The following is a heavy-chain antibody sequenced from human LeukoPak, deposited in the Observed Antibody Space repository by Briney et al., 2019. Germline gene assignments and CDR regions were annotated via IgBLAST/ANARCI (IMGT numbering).Heavy chain of an antibody. J-gene: IGHJ4*02. D-gene: IGHD1-20*01. Sequence: SETLSLTCTVSGGSISSYYWNWIRQPPGKGLEWIGYIYDSGSTSYNPSLKSRVTISVDTSKKQFSLKLNSVTAADTAVYYCARGYHWNPYYFDYWGQGTLVTVSS. CDR3: ARGYHWNPYYFDY. V-gene: IGHV4-59*01. CDR2: IYDSGST. CDR1: GGSISSYY.